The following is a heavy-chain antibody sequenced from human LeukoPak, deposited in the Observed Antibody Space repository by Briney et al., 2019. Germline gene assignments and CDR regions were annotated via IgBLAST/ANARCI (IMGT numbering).Heavy chain of an antibody. J-gene: IGHJ5*02. CDR3: ARGRRFGELLYGWFDP. D-gene: IGHD3-10*01. Sequence: SETLSLTCTVSGGSISSSSYYWGWIRQPPGKGLEWIGEINHSGSTNYNPSLKSRVTISVDTSKNQFSLKLSSVTAADTAVYYCARGRRFGELLYGWFDPWGQGTLVTVSS. V-gene: IGHV4-39*07. CDR1: GGSISSSSYY. CDR2: INHSGST.